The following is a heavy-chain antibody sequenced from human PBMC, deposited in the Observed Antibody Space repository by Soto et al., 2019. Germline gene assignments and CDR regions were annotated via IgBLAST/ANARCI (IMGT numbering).Heavy chain of an antibody. D-gene: IGHD3-22*01. CDR1: GFTFSLYS. V-gene: IGHV3-21*01. Sequence: EVKLVESGGGLVKPGGSLRLSCAASGFTFSLYSMIWVRQAPGKGLEWVSSISSSSSFIYSADSLRGRFTVSRDNAKNSLFLQMNTLRAEDTATYYCVRARATDSPPDYWGQGTLVTVSS. J-gene: IGHJ4*02. CDR3: VRARATDSPPDY. CDR2: ISSSSSFI.